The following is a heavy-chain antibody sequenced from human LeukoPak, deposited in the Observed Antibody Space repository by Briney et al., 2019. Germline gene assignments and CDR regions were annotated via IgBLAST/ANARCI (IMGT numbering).Heavy chain of an antibody. V-gene: IGHV4-59*08. CDR2: IYYSGST. CDR3: ARHRGTYYYYGMDV. CDR1: GGSISSYY. J-gene: IGHJ6*02. Sequence: SETLSLICTVSGGSISSYYWSWIRQPPGKGREGIGYIYYSGSTNYNPSLKRRVTISVDKSKNQFSLKLSSVTAADTAVYYCARHRGTYYYYGMDVWGQGTTVTVS.